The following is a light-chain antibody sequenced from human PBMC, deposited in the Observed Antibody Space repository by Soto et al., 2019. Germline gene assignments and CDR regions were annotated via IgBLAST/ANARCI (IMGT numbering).Light chain of an antibody. Sequence: IQMTQSPSSLSASVGDRVTITCRASQRITTYLNWYQQKPGEAPKLQISTSGTLQRGVPSRFSGSGSGTDFTLTITALRPEDYATYFCQHAYSTPYTFGQGTKLESK. J-gene: IGKJ2*01. CDR1: QRITTY. V-gene: IGKV1-39*01. CDR3: QHAYSTPYT. CDR2: TSG.